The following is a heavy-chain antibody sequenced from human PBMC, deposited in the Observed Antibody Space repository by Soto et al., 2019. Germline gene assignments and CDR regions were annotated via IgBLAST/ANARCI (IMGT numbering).Heavy chain of an antibody. CDR2: IRQDGNEY. CDR1: GFTFSNFW. V-gene: IGHV3-7*01. J-gene: IGHJ3*02. D-gene: IGHD2-15*01. Sequence: EVQLVESGGGLVQPGGSLRLSCAASGFTFSNFWMAWVRQAPGKGLEWVANIRQDGNEYNYVDSVKGRFTISRDNAQDSLYLQLNSLRADDTAVYYCARGYCSGGFCFAGAFDIWGQGTRITVSS. CDR3: ARGYCSGGFCFAGAFDI.